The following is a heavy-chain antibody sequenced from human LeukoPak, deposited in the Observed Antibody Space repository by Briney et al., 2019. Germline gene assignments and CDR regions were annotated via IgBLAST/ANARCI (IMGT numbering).Heavy chain of an antibody. CDR3: ALVRGGATRSHLDY. V-gene: IGHV1-46*01. D-gene: IGHD1-26*01. Sequence: ASVKVSCKASGYTFTSYYMHWVRQAPGQGLEWMGIINPSGGSTSYAQRFQGRVTMTRDTSTSTVYMELGSLRSEDTAVYYCALVRGGATRSHLDYWGEGTMVTVSS. J-gene: IGHJ4*02. CDR1: GYTFTSYY. CDR2: INPSGGST.